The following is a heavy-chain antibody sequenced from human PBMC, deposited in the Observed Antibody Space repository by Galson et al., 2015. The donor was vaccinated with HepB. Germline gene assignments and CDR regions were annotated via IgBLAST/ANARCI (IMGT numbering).Heavy chain of an antibody. J-gene: IGHJ5*02. CDR3: TTDVYYSTYWSWLDP. CDR1: GFPFNNAW. V-gene: IGHV3-15*01. CDR2: IKSKTDTEAK. Sequence: SLRLSCAASGFPFNNAWMTWVRQAPGRGLEWVGRIKSKTDTEAKDYAAPVKGRFTISRDDSKNSLYLQMNSLKTEDTAFYYCTTDVYYSTYWSWLDPWGQGNLVTVSS. D-gene: IGHD2-8*02.